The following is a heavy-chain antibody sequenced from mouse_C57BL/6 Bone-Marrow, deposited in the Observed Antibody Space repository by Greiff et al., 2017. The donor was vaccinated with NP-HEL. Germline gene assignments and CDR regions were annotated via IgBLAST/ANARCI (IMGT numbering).Heavy chain of an antibody. Sequence: QVQLQQPGAELVMPGASVKLSCKASGYTFTSYWMHWVKQRPGQGLEWIGEIDHSDSYTNYNQKLKGKSTWNVDQSSSPAYMKLSSLTSEDSAVYYCAREGSSTMVTNFDYWGQGTTLTVSS. CDR1: GYTFTSYW. CDR3: AREGSSTMVTNFDY. V-gene: IGHV1-69*01. J-gene: IGHJ2*01. CDR2: IDHSDSYT. D-gene: IGHD2-13*01.